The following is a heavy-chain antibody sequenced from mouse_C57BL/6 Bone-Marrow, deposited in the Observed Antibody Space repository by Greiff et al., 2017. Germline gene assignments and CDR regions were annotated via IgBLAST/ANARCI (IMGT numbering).Heavy chain of an antibody. Sequence: EVKLMESGAGLVKPGGSLKLSCAASGFTFSSYAMSWVRQTPEKRLEWVAYISSGGDYIYYADTVKGRFTISRDNARNTLYLQMSSLKSEDTAMYYCTRSSGTRALFDYWGQGTTLTVSS. J-gene: IGHJ2*01. V-gene: IGHV5-9-1*02. CDR1: GFTFSSYA. CDR2: ISSGGDYI. CDR3: TRSSGTRALFDY. D-gene: IGHD4-1*01.